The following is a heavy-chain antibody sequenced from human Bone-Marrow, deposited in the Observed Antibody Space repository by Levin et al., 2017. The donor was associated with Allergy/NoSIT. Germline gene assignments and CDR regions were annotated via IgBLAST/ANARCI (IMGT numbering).Heavy chain of an antibody. CDR3: ARDRDDYGDPDGAFDI. V-gene: IGHV3-48*02. D-gene: IGHD4-17*01. Sequence: SCAASGFTFSSYGMNWVRQAPGKGLEWVSYIRGSSGTIYYADSVKGRFTISRDNAKNSLSLQMNTLRDEDTAVYYCARDRDDYGDPDGAFDIWGQGTMVTVSS. CDR2: IRGSSGTI. J-gene: IGHJ3*02. CDR1: GFTFSSYG.